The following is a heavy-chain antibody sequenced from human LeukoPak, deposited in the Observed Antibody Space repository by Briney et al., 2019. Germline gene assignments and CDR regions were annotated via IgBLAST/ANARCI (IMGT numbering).Heavy chain of an antibody. D-gene: IGHD3-10*01. CDR3: AKDWAWFGELLSYYFDD. CDR1: GFTFSSYG. CDR2: IRYDGSNK. Sequence: GGSLRLSCAASGFTFSSYGMHWVRQAPGKGLEWVAFIRYDGSNKYYADSVKGRFTISRDNSKNTLYLQMNSLRAEDTAVYYCAKDWAWFGELLSYYFDDWGQGTLVTVSS. V-gene: IGHV3-30*02. J-gene: IGHJ4*02.